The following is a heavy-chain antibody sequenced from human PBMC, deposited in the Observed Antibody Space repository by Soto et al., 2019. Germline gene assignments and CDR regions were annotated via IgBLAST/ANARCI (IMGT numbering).Heavy chain of an antibody. J-gene: IGHJ4*02. D-gene: IGHD2-15*01. V-gene: IGHV3-53*01. CDR2: IYSGGST. Sequence: GGSLRLSCAASWFTVSSNYMSWVRQAPGKGLEWVSVIYSGGSTYYADSVKGRFTISRDNSKNTLYLQMNSLRAEDTAVYYCAKQPWSSYYFDYWGQGTLVTVSS. CDR1: WFTVSSNY. CDR3: AKQPWSSYYFDY.